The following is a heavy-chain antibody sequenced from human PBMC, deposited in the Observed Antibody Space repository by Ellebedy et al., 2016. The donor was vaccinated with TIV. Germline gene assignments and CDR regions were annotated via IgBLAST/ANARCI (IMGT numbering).Heavy chain of an antibody. J-gene: IGHJ4*02. D-gene: IGHD3-22*01. Sequence: AASVKVSCKVSGYTLTELSMHWVRQAPGKGLEWMGGFDPEDGETIYAQKFQGRVTMTEDTSTDTAYMELRSLRSEDTAVYYCATGARGTYYYDSSGYFHFDYWGQGTLVTVSS. CDR2: FDPEDGET. CDR1: GYTLTELS. CDR3: ATGARGTYYYDSSGYFHFDY. V-gene: IGHV1-24*01.